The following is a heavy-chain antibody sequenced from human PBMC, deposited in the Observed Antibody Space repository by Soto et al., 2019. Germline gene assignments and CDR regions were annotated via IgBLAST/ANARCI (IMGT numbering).Heavy chain of an antibody. CDR3: ARDPGTLRFLEWLYTDYYYYYGMDV. D-gene: IGHD3-3*01. J-gene: IGHJ6*02. V-gene: IGHV1-18*01. CDR2: ISAYNGNT. CDR1: GYTFTSYG. Sequence: ASVKVSCKASGYTFTSYGISWVRQAPGQGLEWMGWISAYNGNTNYAQKLQGRVTMTTDTSTSTAYMELRSLRSDDTAVYYCARDPGTLRFLEWLYTDYYYYYGMDVWGQGTTVTVSS.